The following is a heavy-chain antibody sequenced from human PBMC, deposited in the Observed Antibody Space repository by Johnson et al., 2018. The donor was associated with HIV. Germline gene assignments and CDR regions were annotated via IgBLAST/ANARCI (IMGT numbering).Heavy chain of an antibody. J-gene: IGHJ3*02. CDR2: ISADGTNK. V-gene: IGHV3-30-3*01. Sequence: QVQLVESGGGLVQPGGSLRLSCAASGFTVSSYAMHWVRQAPGKGLEWVAIISADGTNKYYADSVKGRFTISRDNSKNTLYLQMNSLRAEDTAVYYCARGDGATGYHDAFDIWGQGTMVTVSS. D-gene: IGHD1-26*01. CDR3: ARGDGATGYHDAFDI. CDR1: GFTVSSYA.